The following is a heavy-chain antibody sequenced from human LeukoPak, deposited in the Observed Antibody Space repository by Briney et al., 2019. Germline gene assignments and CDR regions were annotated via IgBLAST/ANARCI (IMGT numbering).Heavy chain of an antibody. CDR2: ISWNSGSI. Sequence: GGSLRLSCAASGFTFDDYAMHWVRQAPGKGLEWVSGISWNSGSIGYADSVKGRFTISRDNAKNSLYLQMNSLRAEDTALYYCAKDMKSVGGYSSSWAFDYWGQGTLVTVSS. D-gene: IGHD6-13*01. J-gene: IGHJ4*02. CDR1: GFTFDDYA. V-gene: IGHV3-9*01. CDR3: AKDMKSVGGYSSSWAFDY.